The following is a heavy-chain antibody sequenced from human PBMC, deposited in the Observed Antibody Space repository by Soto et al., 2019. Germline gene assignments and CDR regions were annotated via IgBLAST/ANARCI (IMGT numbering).Heavy chain of an antibody. Sequence: QVQLVQSGAEVKKPGASVKVSCKTSGYTFYSYDITWVRQAPGQGLEWMGTTSAYNGDSNFAQNLQGRVTMTRDKSTATAYMDLKNLTSDDTAVYYCARARATVTTERALGYWGQGTLVTVSS. J-gene: IGHJ4*02. CDR1: GYTFYSYD. CDR3: ARARATVTTERALGY. V-gene: IGHV1-18*01. CDR2: TSAYNGDS. D-gene: IGHD4-17*01.